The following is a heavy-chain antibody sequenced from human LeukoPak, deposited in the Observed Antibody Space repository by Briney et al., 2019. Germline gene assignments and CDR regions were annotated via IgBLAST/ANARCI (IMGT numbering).Heavy chain of an antibody. Sequence: ASVKVSCKASGYTFTGYYMHWVRQAPGQGLEWMGWINPNSGGTNYAQKFQGRVTITTDESTSTAYMELSSLRSEDTAVYYCARTVLGYCSSTSCPLWFDYYYMDVWGKGTTVTVPS. J-gene: IGHJ6*03. CDR2: INPNSGGT. CDR1: GYTFTGYY. CDR3: ARTVLGYCSSTSCPLWFDYYYMDV. V-gene: IGHV1-2*02. D-gene: IGHD2-2*01.